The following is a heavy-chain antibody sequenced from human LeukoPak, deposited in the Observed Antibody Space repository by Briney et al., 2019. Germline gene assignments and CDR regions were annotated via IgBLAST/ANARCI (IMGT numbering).Heavy chain of an antibody. CDR1: GYTLTSYS. D-gene: IGHD5-12*01. CDR3: ARARVATRHTSFDP. Sequence: GASVKVSCKASGYTLTSYSISWVRQAPGQGLEWMGWISAYNGNTNYAQKLQGRVTMTTDTSTSTAYMELRSLRSDDTAVYYCARARVATRHTSFDPWGQGTLVTVSS. J-gene: IGHJ5*02. V-gene: IGHV1-18*01. CDR2: ISAYNGNT.